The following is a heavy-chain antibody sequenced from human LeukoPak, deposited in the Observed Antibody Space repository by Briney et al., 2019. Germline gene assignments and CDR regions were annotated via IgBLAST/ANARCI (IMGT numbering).Heavy chain of an antibody. J-gene: IGHJ5*02. CDR1: GYTFTGYY. CDR3: ATATRDCSSTSCLWFDP. D-gene: IGHD2-2*01. V-gene: IGHV1-24*01. CDR2: FDPEDGET. Sequence: ASVKVSCKASGYTFTGYYMHWVRQAPGQGLEWMGGFDPEDGETIYAQKFQGRVTMTEDTSTDTAYMELSSLRSEDTAVYYCATATRDCSSTSCLWFDPWGQGTLVTVSS.